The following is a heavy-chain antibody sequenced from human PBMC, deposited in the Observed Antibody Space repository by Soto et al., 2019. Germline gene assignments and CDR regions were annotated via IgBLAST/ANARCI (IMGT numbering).Heavy chain of an antibody. CDR1: GFTFSDYY. Sequence: GGSLRLSCAASGFTFSDYYMSWIRQAPGKGLEWVSYISSSSSYTNYADSVKGRFTISRDNAKNSLFLQMNSLRAEDTAVYYCARDLCSSTSCPKGGWGMDVWGQGTTVTVSS. CDR2: ISSSSSYT. CDR3: ARDLCSSTSCPKGGWGMDV. V-gene: IGHV3-11*06. D-gene: IGHD2-2*01. J-gene: IGHJ6*02.